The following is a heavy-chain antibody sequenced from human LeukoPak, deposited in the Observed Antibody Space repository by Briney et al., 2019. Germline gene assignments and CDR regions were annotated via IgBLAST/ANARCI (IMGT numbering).Heavy chain of an antibody. CDR2: LYYSGNT. V-gene: IGHV4-59*08. CDR3: ARHELPGLSVSAGFDY. J-gene: IGHJ4*02. CDR1: GGSISSYY. D-gene: IGHD5/OR15-5a*01. Sequence: PSETLSLTCTVSGGSISSYYWSWIRQPPGKGLEWIGCLYYSGNTNYNPSLKSRVTISVDTSKNQFSLNLYSVTAADTAFYYCARHELPGLSVSAGFDYWGQGSLVTVSS.